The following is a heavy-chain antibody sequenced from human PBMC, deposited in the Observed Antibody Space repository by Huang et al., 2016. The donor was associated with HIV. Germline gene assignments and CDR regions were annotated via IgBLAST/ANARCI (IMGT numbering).Heavy chain of an antibody. CDR2: IIPILGTA. CDR3: ARDYSDSSASLGADAFDV. V-gene: IGHV1-69*13. CDR1: GGTFSSYT. J-gene: IGHJ3*01. Sequence: QVQLVQSGAEVKKPGSSVKVSCKASGGTFSSYTISWLRQAPGQGPEWMGGIIPILGTAYYAQKFQGRVTITADESTSSAYMELSSLRSEDSALYYCARDYSDSSASLGADAFDVWGQGTLVTVSS. D-gene: IGHD3-22*01.